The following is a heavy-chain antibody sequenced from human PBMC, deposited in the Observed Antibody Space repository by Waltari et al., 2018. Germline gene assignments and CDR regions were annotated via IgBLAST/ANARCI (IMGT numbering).Heavy chain of an antibody. V-gene: IGHV4-4*02. CDR3: ASRGFRESDDY. D-gene: IGHD3-10*01. J-gene: IGHJ4*02. Sequence: QVQLQESGLGLVKPSGTLSRTCAVSRGSIRSSNVWMWVRQPPGKGLEWIGEIYHSGSTNYNPSLKSRVTISVDKSKNHFSLKLISVTAADTAVYYCASRGFRESDDYWGQGTLVTVSS. CDR2: IYHSGST. CDR1: RGSIRSSNV.